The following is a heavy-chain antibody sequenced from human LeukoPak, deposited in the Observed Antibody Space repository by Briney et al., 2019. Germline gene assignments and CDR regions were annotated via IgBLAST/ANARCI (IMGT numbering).Heavy chain of an antibody. CDR1: GGSISSYY. V-gene: IGHV4-59*01. J-gene: IGHJ6*02. Sequence: PSETLSLTCTVSGGSISSYYWSWIRQPPGKGLEWIGYIYYSGSTNYNPSLKSRVTISVDTSKNQFSLKLSSVTAADTAVYYCARGGRRYCSGGSCSDYYYGMDVWGQGTTVTVSS. CDR2: IYYSGST. CDR3: ARGGRRYCSGGSCSDYYYGMDV. D-gene: IGHD2-15*01.